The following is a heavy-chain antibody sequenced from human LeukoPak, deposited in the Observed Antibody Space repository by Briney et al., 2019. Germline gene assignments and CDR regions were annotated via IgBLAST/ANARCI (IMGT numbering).Heavy chain of an antibody. CDR2: IYTSGST. D-gene: IGHD6-19*01. Sequence: SETLSLTCTVSGGSISSGSYYWSWIRQPAGKGLEWIGRIYTSGSTNYNPSLKSRVTISVDTSKNQFSLKLSSVTAADTAVYYCARGGREPKAQPGGWCDYWGQGTLVTVSS. CDR1: GGSISSGSYY. J-gene: IGHJ4*02. CDR3: ARGGREPKAQPGGWCDY. V-gene: IGHV4-61*02.